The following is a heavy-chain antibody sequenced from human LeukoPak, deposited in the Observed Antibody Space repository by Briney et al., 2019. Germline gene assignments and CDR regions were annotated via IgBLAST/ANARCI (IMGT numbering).Heavy chain of an antibody. CDR1: GFTFSSYG. CDR3: VSSQLRFLEWLFINNWFDP. CDR2: ISYDGSNK. Sequence: PGGSLRLSCAASGFTFSSYGMHWVRQAPGKGLEWVAVISYDGSNKYYADSVKGRFIISRDNSRNTLYLQTNSLRAEDTAVYYCVSSQLRFLEWLFINNWFDPWGQGTLVTVSS. J-gene: IGHJ5*02. D-gene: IGHD3-3*01. V-gene: IGHV3-30*03.